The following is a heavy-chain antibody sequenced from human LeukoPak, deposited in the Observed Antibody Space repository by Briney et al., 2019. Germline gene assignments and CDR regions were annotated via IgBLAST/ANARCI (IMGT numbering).Heavy chain of an antibody. CDR2: IKYDGSDK. CDR3: ARDRPYGSYDY. D-gene: IGHD1-26*01. CDR1: GFSFSTNW. J-gene: IGHJ4*02. Sequence: KTGGSLRLSCAASGFSFSTNWMTWVRQAPGKGLEWLASIKYDGSDKYYGESVKGRFTISRDNAKSSLYLQMDSLRVEDTAVYYCARDRPYGSYDYWGQGTLVTVSS. V-gene: IGHV3-7*01.